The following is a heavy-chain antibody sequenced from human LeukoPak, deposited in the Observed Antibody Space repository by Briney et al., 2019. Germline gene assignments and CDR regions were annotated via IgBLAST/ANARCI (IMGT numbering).Heavy chain of an antibody. D-gene: IGHD2/OR15-2a*01. J-gene: IGHJ4*02. CDR1: GYYFTDYA. V-gene: IGHV7-4-1*01. CDR3: ARPDCDSLSY. Sequence: ASVKVSCKASGYYFTDYAIHWVRQAPGQGLEWMGWIHTKTANPTYAQDFTGRVVFSLDTSVHTAFLQIDTLETGDTAFYYCARPDCDSLSYWGQGSLVTVSS. CDR2: IHTKTANP.